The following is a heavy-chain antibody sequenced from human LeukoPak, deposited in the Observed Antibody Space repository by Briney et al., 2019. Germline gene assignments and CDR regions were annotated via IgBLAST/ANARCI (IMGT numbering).Heavy chain of an antibody. V-gene: IGHV1-8*03. CDR1: GYTFTSYD. J-gene: IGHJ6*03. D-gene: IGHD2-2*01. Sequence: RGSVNVSCKASGYTFTSYDINWVRQAAGQGLEWMGWMNPNSGNTDYAQKFQGRVTITRNTSISTAYMELSSLRSEDTAVYYCARVTNYYYMDVWGKGTPVTVSS. CDR2: MNPNSGNT. CDR3: ARVTNYYYMDV.